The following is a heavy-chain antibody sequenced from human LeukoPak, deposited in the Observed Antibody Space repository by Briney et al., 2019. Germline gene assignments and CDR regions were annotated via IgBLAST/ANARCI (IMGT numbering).Heavy chain of an antibody. CDR2: ISSSGSTI. CDR1: GFTFSSYE. D-gene: IGHD2-2*01. J-gene: IGHJ4*02. Sequence: GGSLRLSCAASGFTFSSYEMNWVRQALGKGLEWVSYISSSGSTIYYADSVKGRFTISRDNAKNSLYLQMNSLRAEDTAVYYCARPDSTTGYWGQGTLVTVSS. V-gene: IGHV3-48*03. CDR3: ARPDSTTGY.